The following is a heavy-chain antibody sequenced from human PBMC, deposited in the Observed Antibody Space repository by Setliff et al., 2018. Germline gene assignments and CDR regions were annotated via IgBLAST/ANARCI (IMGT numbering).Heavy chain of an antibody. Sequence: SETLSLTCTVSDDSISSRRYYWGWFRQPAGKRLEWIGQIYTSWSTNYNPSFNSRVTISLDTSKNQFSLKLPSVTAADTAVYYCARGFPVTSYRSHYYMDVWGEGTTVTVSS. J-gene: IGHJ6*03. CDR3: ARGFPVTSYRSHYYMDV. V-gene: IGHV4-61*09. D-gene: IGHD4-4*01. CDR2: IYTSWST. CDR1: DDSISSRRYY.